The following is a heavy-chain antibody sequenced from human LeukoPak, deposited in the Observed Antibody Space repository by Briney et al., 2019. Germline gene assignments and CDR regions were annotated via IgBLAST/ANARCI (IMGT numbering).Heavy chain of an antibody. J-gene: IGHJ4*02. CDR1: GFTFSDYS. CDR3: AKDLVTHDY. V-gene: IGHV3-21*04. CDR2: TSSSSRYI. Sequence: GGSLRLSCAASGFTFSDYSMNWVRQAPGKGLEWVSSTSSSSRYIYYADSVKGRFTISRDNAKNSLYLQMNSLRAEGTAVYYCAKDLVTHDYWGQGTLVTVSS. D-gene: IGHD4-23*01.